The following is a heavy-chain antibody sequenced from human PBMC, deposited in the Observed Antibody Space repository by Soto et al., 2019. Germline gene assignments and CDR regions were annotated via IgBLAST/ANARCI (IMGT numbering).Heavy chain of an antibody. Sequence: QVQMVESGGGVVQPGRSLRLSCAASGFTPSDYDLHWVRQAPGKGLEWVAFISYDVSNEYYADSVRGRFTISRDNSKNTLYLQMNSLRHEHTAVYRCAKGGRYYDSSSGALNIWGQGTVVTVSS. D-gene: IGHD3-22*01. J-gene: IGHJ3*02. V-gene: IGHV3-30*18. CDR2: ISYDVSNE. CDR1: GFTPSDYD. CDR3: AKGGRYYDSSSGALNI.